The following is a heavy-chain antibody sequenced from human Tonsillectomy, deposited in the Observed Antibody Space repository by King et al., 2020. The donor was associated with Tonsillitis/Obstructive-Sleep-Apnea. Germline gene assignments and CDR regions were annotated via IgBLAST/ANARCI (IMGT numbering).Heavy chain of an antibody. Sequence: QLQESGPGLVKPSQTLSLTCTVSGGSISSGDYYWSWIRPPPGQGLEWIGYIYYSGSTYYNPSLKSRVTISVDTSKNQFSLKLSSVTAADTAVYYCVRKLRYFDWLSSYYYGMDVWGQGTTVTVSS. CDR2: IYYSGST. V-gene: IGHV4-30-4*01. D-gene: IGHD3-9*01. CDR1: GGSISSGDYY. CDR3: VRKLRYFDWLSSYYYGMDV. J-gene: IGHJ6*02.